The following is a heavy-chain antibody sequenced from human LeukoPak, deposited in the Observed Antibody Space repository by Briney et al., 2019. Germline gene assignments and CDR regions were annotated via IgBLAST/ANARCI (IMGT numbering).Heavy chain of an antibody. CDR3: AREQWAYRSYYASSGYHDY. J-gene: IGHJ4*02. D-gene: IGHD3-22*01. V-gene: IGHV4-61*02. CDR2: IYTSGST. CDR1: GGSISSGSYF. Sequence: SETLSLNCTVSGGSISSGSYFWSWIRQPPGQGLEWIGRIYTSGSTNYSPSLKSRVTISVDTSRNQFSLNLTSVTAADTAMYYCAREQWAYRSYYASSGYHDYWGQGTLVTVSS.